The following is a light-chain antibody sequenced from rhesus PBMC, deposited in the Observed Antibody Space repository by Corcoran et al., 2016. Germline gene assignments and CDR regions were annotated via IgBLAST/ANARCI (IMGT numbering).Light chain of an antibody. J-gene: IGKJ2*01. CDR2: AAS. Sequence: DIQMTQSPSSLSASVGDRVTITCRASQDISNYLAWYQQKPGETPKLLIYAASGLQSGIPSRFSGSGAGTYFTLTISSLQSEDFATYYYQHYCSTPPSFGQGTKVEIK. CDR3: QHYCSTPPS. V-gene: IGKV1-25*02. CDR1: QDISNY.